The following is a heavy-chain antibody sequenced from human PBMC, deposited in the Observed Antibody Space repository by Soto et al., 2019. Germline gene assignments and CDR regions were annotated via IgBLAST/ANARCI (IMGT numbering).Heavy chain of an antibody. Sequence: ASVKVSCKASGYNFKSYNMHWVRQAPGQRLEWMGWISGGNGNTKYAQKFQGRVTISRDTSATTVHMELSNLTSEDTAVYYCARRVWESSDAFDIWGQGTMVTVSS. V-gene: IGHV1-3*01. CDR3: ARRVWESSDAFDI. CDR1: GYNFKSYN. D-gene: IGHD3-16*01. CDR2: ISGGNGNT. J-gene: IGHJ3*02.